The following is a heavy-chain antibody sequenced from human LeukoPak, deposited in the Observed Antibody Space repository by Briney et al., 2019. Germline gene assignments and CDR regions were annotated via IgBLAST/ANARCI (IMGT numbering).Heavy chain of an antibody. CDR3: ARGLAGDQGYFDL. V-gene: IGHV3-9*01. J-gene: IGHJ2*01. CDR1: GSIFDDYA. D-gene: IGHD3-16*01. Sequence: GRSLRLSCAASGSIFDDYAMHWARQAPGKGLEWVSGISWNSGSLAYADSVKGRFTISRDNAKNSLYLQMNSLRTEDTALYYCARGLAGDQGYFDLWGRGTLATVSS. CDR2: ISWNSGSL.